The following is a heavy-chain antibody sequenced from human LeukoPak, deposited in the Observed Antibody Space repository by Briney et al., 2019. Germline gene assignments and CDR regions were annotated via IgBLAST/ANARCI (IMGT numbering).Heavy chain of an antibody. D-gene: IGHD6-19*01. CDR3: ARDSPYSSGWPDLDY. J-gene: IGHJ4*02. V-gene: IGHV1-2*04. Sequence: ASVNVSCTASGYTFTGYYMHWVRQAPGQGLEWMGWINPNSGGTNYAQKFQGWVTMTRDTSISTAYMELSRLRSDDTAVYYCARDSPYSSGWPDLDYWGQGTLVTVSS. CDR2: INPNSGGT. CDR1: GYTFTGYY.